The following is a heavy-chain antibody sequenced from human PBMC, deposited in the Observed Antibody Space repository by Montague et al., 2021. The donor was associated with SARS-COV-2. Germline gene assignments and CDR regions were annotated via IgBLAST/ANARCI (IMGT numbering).Heavy chain of an antibody. CDR1: GGSIRSGSYY. Sequence: TLSLTCTVAGGSIRSGSYYWSWIRQPAGKGLEWIGRIDSSGSTNYNPCLKSRVTMSVDTSKNQFSLKVSSVTAADTAVYYCARDYGDYTYYYGLDVWGQGTTVTVSS. V-gene: IGHV4-61*02. D-gene: IGHD4-17*01. J-gene: IGHJ6*02. CDR2: IDSSGST. CDR3: ARDYGDYTYYYGLDV.